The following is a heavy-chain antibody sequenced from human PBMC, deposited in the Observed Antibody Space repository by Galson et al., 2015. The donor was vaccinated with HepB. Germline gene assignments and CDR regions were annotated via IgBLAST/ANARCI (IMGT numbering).Heavy chain of an antibody. CDR2: IYWDDDK. CDR3: AHSVRGPLDC. CDR1: GFSLSTNEVG. Sequence: PALVKPTQTLTLTCTFSGFSLSTNEVGVGWIRQPPGKALEWLGFIYWDDDKRYSPSMKSRVSITKDTSKNQVVLIMTNMDPVDTATYYCAHSVRGPLDCWGQGTVVTVSS. V-gene: IGHV2-5*02. J-gene: IGHJ4*02. D-gene: IGHD3/OR15-3a*01.